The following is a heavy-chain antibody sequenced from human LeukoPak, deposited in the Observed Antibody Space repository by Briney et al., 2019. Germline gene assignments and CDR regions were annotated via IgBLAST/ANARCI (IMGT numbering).Heavy chain of an antibody. V-gene: IGHV4-39*01. Sequence: SETLSLTCTVSGGSISSLTYYWGWIRQPPGEGLEWIANIYYSGSTSYNPSLKSRVTISVDTSNNQFSLRLSSVTATDTAVYFCARSSSWYREFDYWGQGTLVTVSS. CDR1: GGSISSLTYY. J-gene: IGHJ4*02. CDR3: ARSSSWYREFDY. CDR2: IYYSGST. D-gene: IGHD6-13*01.